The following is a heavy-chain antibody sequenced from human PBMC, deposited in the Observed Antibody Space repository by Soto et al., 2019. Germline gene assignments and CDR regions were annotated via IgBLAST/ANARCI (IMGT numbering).Heavy chain of an antibody. CDR3: EIDPLRGYFDWLGPAHAFDI. CDR2: FDPEDGET. J-gene: IGHJ3*02. D-gene: IGHD3-9*01. V-gene: IGHV1-24*01. CDR1: GYTLTELS. Sequence: ASVQVSCKVSGYTLTELSMHWVRQAPGKGLEWMGGFDPEDGETIYAQKFQGRVTITEDTCASTAYMELSRLRSEDTAVYYCEIDPLRGYFDWLGPAHAFDIWGRGKMVTVS.